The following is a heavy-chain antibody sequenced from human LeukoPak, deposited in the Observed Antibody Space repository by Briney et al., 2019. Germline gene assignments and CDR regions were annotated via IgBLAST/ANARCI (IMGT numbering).Heavy chain of an antibody. V-gene: IGHV3-11*03. J-gene: IGHJ6*02. CDR2: ISGTSSDT. CDR1: GFTFSDFY. Sequence: GGSLRLSCGASGFTFSDFYMSWIRQAPGRGLEYISYISGTSSDTNYADSVKGRFTISRDNAKNPLYLQMNSLRAEDTAVYYCARTAREPDVRGQGTTVTVSS. CDR3: ARTAREPDV. D-gene: IGHD2-21*02.